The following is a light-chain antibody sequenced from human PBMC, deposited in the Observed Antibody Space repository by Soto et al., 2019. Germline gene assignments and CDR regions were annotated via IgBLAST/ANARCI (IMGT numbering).Light chain of an antibody. V-gene: IGKV3-15*01. Sequence: EIVLAQSPGALAVSPGELATLSCRASQSVRDNLAWYQQKPGQAPRLLIYRASIRATGVPARFSGSGSGTEFTLTISGLQSEDVSIYFCQHYNFWPHSFGQGTKVDIK. CDR1: QSVRDN. CDR2: RAS. CDR3: QHYNFWPHS. J-gene: IGKJ2*01.